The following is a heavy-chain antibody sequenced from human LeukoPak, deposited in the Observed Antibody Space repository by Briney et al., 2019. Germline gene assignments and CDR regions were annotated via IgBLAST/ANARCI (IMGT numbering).Heavy chain of an antibody. V-gene: IGHV4-59*01. CDR1: GGSISSYY. Sequence: PSETLSLTCTVSGGSISSYYWSWIRQPPGKGLEWIGYIYYSGSTNYNPFLKSRVTISVDTSKNQFSLKLSSVTAADTAVYYCARSLGGSGSYPFDPWGQGTLVTVSS. D-gene: IGHD3-10*01. J-gene: IGHJ5*02. CDR2: IYYSGST. CDR3: ARSLGGSGSYPFDP.